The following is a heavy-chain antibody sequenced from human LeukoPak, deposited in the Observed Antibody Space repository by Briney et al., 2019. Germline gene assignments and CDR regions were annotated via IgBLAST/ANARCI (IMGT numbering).Heavy chain of an antibody. Sequence: GASVKVSCKASGYTFTGYYMHWVRQAPGQGLEWMGWISPNSGDTNYAQKFQGRVTMTRDTSISTTYMELTRLSSDDTAVYHCARVSASSSDTAFDYWGQGTLVTVSS. CDR1: GYTFTGYY. J-gene: IGHJ4*02. V-gene: IGHV1-2*02. D-gene: IGHD6-25*01. CDR3: ARVSASSSDTAFDY. CDR2: ISPNSGDT.